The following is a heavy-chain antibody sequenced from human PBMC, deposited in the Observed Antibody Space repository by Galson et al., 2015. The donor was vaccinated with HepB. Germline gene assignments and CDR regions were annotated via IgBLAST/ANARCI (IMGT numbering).Heavy chain of an antibody. J-gene: IGHJ6*02. Sequence: SLRLSCAASGFIFSNYAMTWVRQAPGKGLEWVSSIKDGDHDTYYPDSVKGRFTISRDNSQNTLFLQMNSLGAEDTAVYYCAKQASVYIRSRLDIWGQGTTVTVSS. CDR2: IKDGDHDT. CDR1: GFIFSNYA. CDR3: AKQASVYIRSRLDI. D-gene: IGHD5/OR15-5a*01. V-gene: IGHV3-23*01.